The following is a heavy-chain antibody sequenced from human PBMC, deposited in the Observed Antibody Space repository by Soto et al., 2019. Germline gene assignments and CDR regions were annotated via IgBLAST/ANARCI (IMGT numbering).Heavy chain of an antibody. CDR2: ISSSSSTI. J-gene: IGHJ6*02. CDR3: ARDVYCSSTSCYFHYYGMDV. D-gene: IGHD2-2*01. CDR1: GFTFSSYS. Sequence: GGSLRLSCAASGFTFSSYSMNWVRQAPGKGLEWVSYISSSSSTIYYADSVKGRFTISRDNAKNSLYLQMNSLGDEDTAVYYCARDVYCSSTSCYFHYYGMDVWGQGTTVTVSS. V-gene: IGHV3-48*02.